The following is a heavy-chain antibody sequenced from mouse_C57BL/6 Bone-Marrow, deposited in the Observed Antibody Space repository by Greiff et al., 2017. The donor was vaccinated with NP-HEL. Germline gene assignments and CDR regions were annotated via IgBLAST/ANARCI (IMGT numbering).Heavy chain of an antibody. V-gene: IGHV5-9-1*02. Sequence: EVQRVESGEGLVKPGGSLKLSCAASGFTFSSYAMSWVRQTPEKRLEWVAYISSGGDYIYYADTVKGRFTISRDNARNTLYLQMSSLKSEDTAMYYCTREGDTTVPHFDYWGQGTTLTVSS. D-gene: IGHD1-1*01. J-gene: IGHJ2*01. CDR3: TREGDTTVPHFDY. CDR2: ISSGGDYI. CDR1: GFTFSSYA.